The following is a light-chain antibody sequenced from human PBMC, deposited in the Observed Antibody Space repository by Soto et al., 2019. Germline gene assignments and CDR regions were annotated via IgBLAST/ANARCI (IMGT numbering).Light chain of an antibody. CDR3: QQYGSSPQT. V-gene: IGKV3-20*01. CDR1: QGISSW. Sequence: LTQSPSAVSASVGDRVTITCRASQGISSWLAWYQQKPGQPPRLLIYGASSRATGIPHRFSGSGSGTDFTLTISRLEPEDFAVYYCQQYGSSPQTFGQGTTVDIK. J-gene: IGKJ1*01. CDR2: GAS.